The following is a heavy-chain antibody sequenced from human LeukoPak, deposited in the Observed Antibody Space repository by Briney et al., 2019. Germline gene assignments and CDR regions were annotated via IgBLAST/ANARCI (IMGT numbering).Heavy chain of an antibody. V-gene: IGHV3-23*01. J-gene: IGHJ3*02. Sequence: GGSLRLSCAVSGFAFGSEAMSWVRQSPARGLEWVASISPGGGTTYYADYVKGRFTISRDNAKNSLYLQMNSLRAEDTAVYYCASSDSITISSASIWGQGTMVTVSS. CDR3: ASSDSITISSASI. D-gene: IGHD3-3*01. CDR1: GFAFGSEA. CDR2: ISPGGGTT.